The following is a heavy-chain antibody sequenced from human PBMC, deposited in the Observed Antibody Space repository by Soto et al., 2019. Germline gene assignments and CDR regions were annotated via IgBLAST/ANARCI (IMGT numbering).Heavy chain of an antibody. D-gene: IGHD6-25*01. V-gene: IGHV1-18*04. CDR2: INAYNGNT. CDR1: GYTFTSYG. J-gene: IGHJ6*02. CDR3: ARGLARLTYYGMDV. Sequence: ASVKVSCKASGYTFTSYGISWVRQAPGQGLEWMGCINAYNGNTNYAQKLQGRVTMTTDTSTSTAYMELRSLRSDDTAVYYCARGLARLTYYGMDVWGQGATVTVS.